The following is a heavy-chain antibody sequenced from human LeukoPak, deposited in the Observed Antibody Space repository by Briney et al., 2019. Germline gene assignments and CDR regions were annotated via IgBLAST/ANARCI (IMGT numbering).Heavy chain of an antibody. V-gene: IGHV4-59*12. CDR3: ARVVAVAEFDY. CDR2: IYYSGST. D-gene: IGHD6-19*01. Sequence: PSETLSLTCTVSGGSISSYYWSWIRQPPGKGLEWIGYIYYSGSTYYNPSLKSRVTISVDTSKNQFSLKLSSVTAADTAVYYCARVVAVAEFDYWGQGTLVTVSS. J-gene: IGHJ4*02. CDR1: GGSISSYY.